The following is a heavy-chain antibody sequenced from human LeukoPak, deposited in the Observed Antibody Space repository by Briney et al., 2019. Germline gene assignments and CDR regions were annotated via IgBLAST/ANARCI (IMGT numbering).Heavy chain of an antibody. Sequence: GESLKISCKGSGYSFTSYWIGWVRQIPGKGLEWMGIIYPGDSDTRYSPSSQGQFTISADKSISTAFLQWSSLKASDTAMYYCARRSQNCSGGSCYPYYFDYWGQGSLVTVSS. J-gene: IGHJ4*02. CDR2: IYPGDSDT. CDR1: GYSFTSYW. D-gene: IGHD2-15*01. V-gene: IGHV5-51*01. CDR3: ARRSQNCSGGSCYPYYFDY.